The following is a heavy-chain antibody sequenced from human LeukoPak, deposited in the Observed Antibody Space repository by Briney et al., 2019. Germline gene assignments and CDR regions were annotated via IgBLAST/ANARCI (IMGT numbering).Heavy chain of an antibody. D-gene: IGHD6-6*01. V-gene: IGHV4-39*07. Sequence: SETLSLTCTVSGGSISSSSYYWGWIRQPPGKGLEWIGSIYYSGSTYYNPSLKSRITISVDTSKNQFSLKLSSVTAADTAVCYCARARRDYYYYMDVWGKGATVTVSS. CDR2: IYYSGST. CDR1: GGSISSSSYY. J-gene: IGHJ6*03. CDR3: ARARRDYYYYMDV.